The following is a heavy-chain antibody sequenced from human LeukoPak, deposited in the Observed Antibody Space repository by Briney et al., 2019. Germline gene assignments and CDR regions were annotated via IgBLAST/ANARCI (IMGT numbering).Heavy chain of an antibody. Sequence: SETLSLTCNVSGGSISGSSYYWGWIRQPPGKGLEWIGSIFYSGSNYYNPSLKSRVTISVDTSRNQFSLNLSSVTAADTAVYFCARRTNSVAYWGQGTLVTVSS. CDR2: IFYSGSN. D-gene: IGHD1/OR15-1a*01. CDR3: ARRTNSVAY. V-gene: IGHV4-39*01. J-gene: IGHJ4*02. CDR1: GGSISGSSYY.